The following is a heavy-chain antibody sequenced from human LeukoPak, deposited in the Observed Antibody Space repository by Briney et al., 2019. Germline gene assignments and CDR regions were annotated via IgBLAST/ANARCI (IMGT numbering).Heavy chain of an antibody. CDR2: ISGSGGST. V-gene: IGHV3-23*01. CDR3: AKPSYYYDRGPYDY. CDR1: GFTFSSYG. Sequence: PGGPLRLSCAASGFTFSSYGMSWVRQAPGKGLEWVSAISGSGGSTYYADSMKGRFTISRDNSKNTLYLQMNSLRAEDTAVYYCAKPSYYYDRGPYDYWGQGTLVTVSS. D-gene: IGHD3-22*01. J-gene: IGHJ4*02.